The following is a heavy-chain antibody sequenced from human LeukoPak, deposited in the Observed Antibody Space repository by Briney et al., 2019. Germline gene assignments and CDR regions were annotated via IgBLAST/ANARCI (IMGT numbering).Heavy chain of an antibody. CDR2: IYHSGST. CDR1: GYSISSGYY. J-gene: IGHJ4*02. D-gene: IGHD1-1*01. V-gene: IGHV4-38-2*02. Sequence: SETLSLTCTVSGYSISSGYYWGWIRQPPGKGLEWIGSIYHSGSTYYNPSLKSRVTISVDTSKNQFSLKLSSVTAADTAVYYCARCTTGTSRPFDYWGQGTLVTVSS. CDR3: ARCTTGTSRPFDY.